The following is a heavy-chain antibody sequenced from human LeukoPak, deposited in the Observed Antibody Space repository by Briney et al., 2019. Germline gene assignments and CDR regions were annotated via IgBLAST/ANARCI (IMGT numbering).Heavy chain of an antibody. CDR1: GFTFSSYA. CDR2: INGSGGST. Sequence: GGSLRLSCAASGFTFSSYAMSWVRQAPGKGLEWVSAINGSGGSTYYADSVKGRFTISRDNSKNTLYLQMNSLRAEDTAVYYCAKDVYCGGDCYSAPFDYWGQGTLVTVSS. V-gene: IGHV3-23*01. J-gene: IGHJ4*02. D-gene: IGHD2-21*02. CDR3: AKDVYCGGDCYSAPFDY.